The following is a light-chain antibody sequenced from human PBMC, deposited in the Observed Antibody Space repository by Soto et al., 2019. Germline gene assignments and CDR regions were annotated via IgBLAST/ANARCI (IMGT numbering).Light chain of an antibody. Sequence: QSALTQPASVSGSPGQSITISCTGTSNDVGGSNYVSWYQHHPGKAPKLIIYDVSDRPSGISSRFSGSKSANTASLTISGLHAEDEADYTCSSYSSGSTLVVFGGGTQLTVL. CDR2: DVS. CDR3: SSYSSGSTLVV. V-gene: IGLV2-14*03. CDR1: SNDVGGSNY. J-gene: IGLJ2*01.